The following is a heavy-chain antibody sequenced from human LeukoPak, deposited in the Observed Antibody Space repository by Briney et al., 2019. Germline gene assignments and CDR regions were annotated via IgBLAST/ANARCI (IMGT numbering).Heavy chain of an antibody. J-gene: IGHJ4*02. CDR3: ARGSLAFGYSYGYEY. D-gene: IGHD5-18*01. V-gene: IGHV3-48*04. CDR2: ISSSTSPI. Sequence: GGSLRLSCAASGFTLNSYSMSWVRQAPGKGLEWVSYISSSTSPIYYADSVKGRFTISRDNAKNSLYLQMHSLRAEDTAVYYCARGSLAFGYSYGYEYWGQGTLVAVSS. CDR1: GFTLNSYS.